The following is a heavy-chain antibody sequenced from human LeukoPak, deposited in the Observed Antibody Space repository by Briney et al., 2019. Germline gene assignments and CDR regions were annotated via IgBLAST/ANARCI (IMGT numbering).Heavy chain of an antibody. CDR2: ISSSGSTI. D-gene: IGHD2-8*01. CDR1: GFTFSSYE. Sequence: GGSLRLSCAASGFTFSSYEMNWVRQAPGKGLEWVSYISSSGSTIYYADSVKGRFTTSRDNAKNSLYLQMNSLRAEDTAVYYCARGNYCTNGVCFGLDYWGQGTLATVSS. J-gene: IGHJ4*02. V-gene: IGHV3-48*03. CDR3: ARGNYCTNGVCFGLDY.